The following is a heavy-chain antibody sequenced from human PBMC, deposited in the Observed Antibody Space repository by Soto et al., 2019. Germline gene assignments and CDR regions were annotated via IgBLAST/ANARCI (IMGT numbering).Heavy chain of an antibody. CDR3: ARSGPYVSGSYSRWWFDP. Sequence: EVQLVESGGGLVQPGGSLRLSCAASGFTFSSYWMSWVRQAPGKGLEWVANIKQDGSEKYYVDSVKGRFTISRDNAKNSLYLQLNSLRAEDTAVYYCARSGPYVSGSYSRWWFDPWGQGTLVTVSS. V-gene: IGHV3-7*01. J-gene: IGHJ5*02. D-gene: IGHD3-10*01. CDR2: IKQDGSEK. CDR1: GFTFSSYW.